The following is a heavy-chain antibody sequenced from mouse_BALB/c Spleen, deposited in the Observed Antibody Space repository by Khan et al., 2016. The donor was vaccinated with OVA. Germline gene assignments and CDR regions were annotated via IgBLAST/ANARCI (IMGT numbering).Heavy chain of an antibody. CDR2: ISTYSGNT. CDR1: GYTFTDYA. Sequence: VQLQESGPELVRPGVPVKISCKGSGYTFTDYAMHWVKQSHAKSLEWIGLISTYSGNTNYNQKFKGKATMTVDKSSSTAYMELARLTSEDSAIXYCARPAYDGYYDYWGQGTTLTVSS. CDR3: ARPAYDGYYDY. J-gene: IGHJ2*01. D-gene: IGHD2-3*01. V-gene: IGHV1S137*01.